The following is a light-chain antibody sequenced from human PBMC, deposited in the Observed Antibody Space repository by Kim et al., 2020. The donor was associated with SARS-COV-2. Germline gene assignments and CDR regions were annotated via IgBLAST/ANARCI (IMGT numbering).Light chain of an antibody. CDR1: SGSIASNY. CDR3: QSYDSSNQDVV. V-gene: IGLV6-57*03. J-gene: IGLJ2*01. CDR2: EDN. Sequence: VTSACTRSSGSIASNYVQWYQQRPGSAPTTVIYEDNQRPSGVPDRFSGSIDSSSNSASLTISGLKTEDEADYYCQSYDSSNQDVVFGGGTQLTVL.